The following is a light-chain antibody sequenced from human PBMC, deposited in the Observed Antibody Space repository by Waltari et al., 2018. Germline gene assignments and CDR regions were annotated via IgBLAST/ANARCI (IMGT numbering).Light chain of an antibody. CDR3: QHRGNWPLLA. CDR1: QSVGRF. V-gene: IGKV3-11*01. J-gene: IGKJ5*01. Sequence: EIVLAQSPATLSFSPGERATLSCRASQSVGRFLAWYQRKPGQAPRLLIYDASDRATGTPARLSGSGSGTYLTLTISSLEPEDFAVYYCQHRGNWPLLAFGQGTRLE. CDR2: DAS.